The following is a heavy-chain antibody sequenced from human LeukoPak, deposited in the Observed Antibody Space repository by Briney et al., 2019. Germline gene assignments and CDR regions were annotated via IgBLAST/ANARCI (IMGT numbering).Heavy chain of an antibody. V-gene: IGHV1-8*02. Sequence: ASVKVSCKASGYTFTGYYMHWVRQATGQGLEWMGWMNPNSGNTGYAQRFQGRVTMTRNTSISTAYMELSSLGSEDTAVYYCARVMDDSSGYRPCGYWGQGTLVTVSS. CDR2: MNPNSGNT. CDR3: ARVMDDSSGYRPCGY. J-gene: IGHJ4*02. D-gene: IGHD3-22*01. CDR1: GYTFTGYY.